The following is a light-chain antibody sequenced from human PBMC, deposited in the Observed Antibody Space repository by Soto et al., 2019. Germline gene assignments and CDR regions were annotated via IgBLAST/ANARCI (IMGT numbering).Light chain of an antibody. CDR1: QSLLHSNGYNY. CDR3: MQALLSDT. J-gene: IGKJ2*01. Sequence: DIVMTQSPLSPPVTPGEPASISCRSSQSLLHSNGYNYLDWYLQKPGQSPQLLIYLGSNRASGVPDRFSGSGSGTDFTLKISRVEAEDVGVYYCMQALLSDTFGQGTKLEIK. V-gene: IGKV2-28*01. CDR2: LGS.